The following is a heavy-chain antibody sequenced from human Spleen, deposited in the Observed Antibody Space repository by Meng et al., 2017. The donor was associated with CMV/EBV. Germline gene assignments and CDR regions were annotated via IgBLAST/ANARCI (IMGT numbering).Heavy chain of an antibody. CDR2: INHSGST. Sequence: YGGSFSGYYWSCIRQPPGKGLEWIGEINHSGSTNYNPSLKSRVTISVDTSKNQFSLKLSSVTAADTAVYYCARGGARGYSYGYGLPSYWGQGTLVTVSS. J-gene: IGHJ4*02. D-gene: IGHD5-18*01. CDR1: GGSFSGYY. CDR3: ARGGARGYSYGYGLPSY. V-gene: IGHV4-34*01.